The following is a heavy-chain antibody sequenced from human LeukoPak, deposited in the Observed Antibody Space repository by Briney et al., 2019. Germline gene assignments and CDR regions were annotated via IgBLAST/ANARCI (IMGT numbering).Heavy chain of an antibody. CDR1: GFTFSSYG. V-gene: IGHV3-30*18. CDR3: AKDARDYGDYSAGFDY. Sequence: GRSLRLSCAASGFTFSSYGMHWVRQAPGKGLEWVAVMSYDGSNKYYADSVKGRFTISRDNSKNTLYLQMNSLRAEDTAVYYCAKDARDYGDYSAGFDYWGQGTLVTVSS. J-gene: IGHJ4*02. CDR2: MSYDGSNK. D-gene: IGHD4-17*01.